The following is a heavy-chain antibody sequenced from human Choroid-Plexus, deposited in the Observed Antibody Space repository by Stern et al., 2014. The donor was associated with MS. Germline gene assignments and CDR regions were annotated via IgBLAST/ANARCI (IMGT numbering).Heavy chain of an antibody. D-gene: IGHD2/OR15-2a*01. J-gene: IGHJ5*02. V-gene: IGHV3-30*18. CDR3: AKDRQYLTYFFDH. CDR1: GFTFGSCA. Sequence: VQLVESGGGVVQPGRPLRLSCVASGFTFGSCAMHWVRQAPGTGLEWVAGVSSDGSNKYYADSVKGRFNISRDNSQNTLYMQMSSLRPEDTAVYYCAKDRQYLTYFFDHWGQGSLVTVSS. CDR2: VSSDGSNK.